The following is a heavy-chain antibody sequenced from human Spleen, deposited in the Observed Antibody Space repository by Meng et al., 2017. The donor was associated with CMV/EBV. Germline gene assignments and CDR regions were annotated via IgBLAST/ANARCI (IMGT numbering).Heavy chain of an antibody. CDR1: GLTFSSYW. V-gene: IGHV3-48*04. D-gene: IGHD3-9*01. CDR3: AREYYDVMTGYYRYFDS. J-gene: IGHJ4*02. CDR2: ISDSGSPT. Sequence: GGSLRLSCAASGLTFSSYWMSWVRQAPGKGLEWVSYISDSGSPTYYADSVKGRFTISRDNAKNSLSLQMNSLRAEDTALYYCAREYYDVMTGYYRYFDSWGQGTLVTVSS.